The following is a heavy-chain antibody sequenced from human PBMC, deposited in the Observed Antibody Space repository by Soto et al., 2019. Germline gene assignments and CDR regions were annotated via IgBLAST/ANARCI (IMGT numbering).Heavy chain of an antibody. CDR1: GFNFSNYG. J-gene: IGHJ5*02. Sequence: EVQVVESGGGLVKPGGSLRLSCVASGFNFSNYGMNWVRQAPGKGLEWVSSISSSRSYISYADSMKGRFTISRDNAKNAVYLQMDSLRAEDTAVYYCARSDCTSTSCYVVWFDPWGPGTLVTVAS. CDR3: ARSDCTSTSCYVVWFDP. V-gene: IGHV3-21*01. CDR2: ISSSRSYI. D-gene: IGHD2-2*01.